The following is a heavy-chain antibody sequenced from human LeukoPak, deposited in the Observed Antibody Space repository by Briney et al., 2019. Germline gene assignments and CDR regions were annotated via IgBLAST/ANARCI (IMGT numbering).Heavy chain of an antibody. J-gene: IGHJ4*02. CDR3: APLRHGIL. CDR2: ISYDGSNK. CDR1: GFTFSSYA. Sequence: PGGSLRLSCAASGFTFSSYAMHWVRQAPGKGLEWVAVISYDGSNKYYADSVKGRFTISRDNSKNTLYLQMNSLRAEDTAVYYCAPLRHGILWGQGTLVTVSS. D-gene: IGHD3-16*01. V-gene: IGHV3-30*01.